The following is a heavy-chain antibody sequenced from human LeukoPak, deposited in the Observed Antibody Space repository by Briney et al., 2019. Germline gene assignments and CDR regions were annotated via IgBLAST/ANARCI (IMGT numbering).Heavy chain of an antibody. D-gene: IGHD3-22*01. CDR3: ASHYYDSSGYYDNWFDP. J-gene: IGHJ5*02. Sequence: KPSETLSLTCTVSGGSISSYYWSWIRQPAGKGLEWIGRIYTSGGTNYNPSLKSRVTMSVDTSKNQFSLKLSSVTAADTAVYYCASHYYDSSGYYDNWFDPWGQGTLVTVSS. V-gene: IGHV4-4*07. CDR2: IYTSGGT. CDR1: GGSISSYY.